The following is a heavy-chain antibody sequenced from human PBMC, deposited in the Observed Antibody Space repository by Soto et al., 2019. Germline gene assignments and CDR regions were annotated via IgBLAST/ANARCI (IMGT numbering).Heavy chain of an antibody. Sequence: SGGSLRLSCAASGFTFSDYYMSWIRQAPGKGLGWVSYISSSGSTIYYADSVKGRFTISRDNAKNSLYLQMNSLRAEDTAVYYCARDHYDGSGKRDYYYGMDVWGQGITVTVSS. D-gene: IGHD3-22*01. CDR1: GFTFSDYY. V-gene: IGHV3-11*01. CDR2: ISSSGSTI. J-gene: IGHJ6*02. CDR3: ARDHYDGSGKRDYYYGMDV.